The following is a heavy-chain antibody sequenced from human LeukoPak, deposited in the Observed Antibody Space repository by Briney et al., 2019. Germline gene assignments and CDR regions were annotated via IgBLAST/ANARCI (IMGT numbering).Heavy chain of an antibody. Sequence: ASVKVSCKASGYTFTSYDINWVRQATGQGIEWMGWTNPNRGKTDYAYKFPGRVTMTRNTSIRTAYMELSSLRSEDTAVYYCARGPYYYDSSGYYHDYWGQGTLVTVSS. CDR1: GYTFTSYD. CDR2: TNPNRGKT. V-gene: IGHV1-8*01. J-gene: IGHJ4*02. D-gene: IGHD3-22*01. CDR3: ARGPYYYDSSGYYHDY.